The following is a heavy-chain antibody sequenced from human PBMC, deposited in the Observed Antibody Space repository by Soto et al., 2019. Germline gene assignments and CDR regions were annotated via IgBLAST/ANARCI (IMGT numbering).Heavy chain of an antibody. CDR1: GFTFSSYA. CDR3: ANARADYYDSSGYPVDY. J-gene: IGHJ4*02. Sequence: EVQLLESGGGLVQPGGSLRLSCAASGFTFSSYAMSWVRQAPGKGLEWVSGISGSGGSTYYADSVKGRFTISRDNSKNTLYLQMNSLSAEDTAVHYCANARADYYDSSGYPVDYWGQGTLVTVSS. CDR2: ISGSGGST. D-gene: IGHD3-22*01. V-gene: IGHV3-23*01.